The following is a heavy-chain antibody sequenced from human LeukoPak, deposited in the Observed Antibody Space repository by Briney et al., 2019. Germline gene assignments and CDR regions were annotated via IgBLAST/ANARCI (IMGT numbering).Heavy chain of an antibody. D-gene: IGHD1-26*01. J-gene: IGHJ3*02. CDR3: AKDGGSYVPEAGGDAFDI. Sequence: GGSLRLSCAASGFTFSSYGTHWVRQAPGKGLEWVAVISYDGSNKYYADSVKGRFTISRDNSKNTLYLQMNSLRAEDTAVYYCAKDGGSYVPEAGGDAFDIWGQGTMVTVSS. CDR2: ISYDGSNK. CDR1: GFTFSSYG. V-gene: IGHV3-30*18.